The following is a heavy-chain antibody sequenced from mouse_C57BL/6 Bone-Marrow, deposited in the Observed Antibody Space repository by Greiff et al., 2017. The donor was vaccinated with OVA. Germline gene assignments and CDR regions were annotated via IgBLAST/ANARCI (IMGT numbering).Heavy chain of an antibody. J-gene: IGHJ4*01. D-gene: IGHD2-5*01. CDR3: ARLPYSNYAMDY. CDR2: ISNLADSI. CDR1: GFTFSDYG. Sequence: EVQRVESGGGLVQPGGSLKLSCAASGFTFSDYGMAWVRQAPRKGPEWVAFISNLADSIYYADTVTGRVTISRENAKNTLYLEMSSLRSEDTAMYYCARLPYSNYAMDYWGQGTSVTVSS. V-gene: IGHV5-15*01.